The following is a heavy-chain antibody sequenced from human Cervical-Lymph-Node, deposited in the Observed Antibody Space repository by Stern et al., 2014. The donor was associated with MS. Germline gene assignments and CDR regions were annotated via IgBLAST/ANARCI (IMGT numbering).Heavy chain of an antibody. J-gene: IGHJ4*02. CDR3: ARQPDYSDFLDF. V-gene: IGHV1-3*01. Sequence: QVQLVQSGAEVKKPGASMTISCKTSGYNFIDHAIHWVRQAPGQRLEWMWWITGGPGTTKYPQKFQGRVSFTRAKAASAAYMDLSSLSPDDTAVYYCARQPDYSDFLDFWGQGTLVTVSS. CDR2: ITGGPGTT. CDR1: GYNFIDHA. D-gene: IGHD4-11*01.